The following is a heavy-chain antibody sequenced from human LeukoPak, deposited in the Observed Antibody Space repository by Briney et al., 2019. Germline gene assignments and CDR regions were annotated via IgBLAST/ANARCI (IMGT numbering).Heavy chain of an antibody. CDR2: IYSSGST. J-gene: IGHJ4*02. V-gene: IGHV4-59*01. Sequence: SETLSLTCTVSAGSISTYYWNWIRQPPGKGLEWIGYIYSSGSTKYNPSLKSRVTISVDKSKNQFSLRLTSLTAADTAVYYCARDDCSGAGCYYYWSQGTLVTVSS. D-gene: IGHD2-15*01. CDR3: ARDDCSGAGCYYY. CDR1: AGSISTYY.